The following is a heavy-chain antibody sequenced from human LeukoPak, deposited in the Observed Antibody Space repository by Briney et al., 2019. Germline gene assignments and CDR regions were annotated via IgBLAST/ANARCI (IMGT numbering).Heavy chain of an antibody. CDR3: ARSGPGRWFDP. CDR1: GGSFSGYY. J-gene: IGHJ5*02. D-gene: IGHD2-15*01. V-gene: IGHV4-34*01. Sequence: SETLSLTCAVYGGSFSGYYWSWIRQPPGKGLEWIGEINHSGSTNYNPSLKSRVTISVDTSKNQFSLKLGSVTAADTAVYYCARSGPGRWFDPWGQGTLVTVSS. CDR2: INHSGST.